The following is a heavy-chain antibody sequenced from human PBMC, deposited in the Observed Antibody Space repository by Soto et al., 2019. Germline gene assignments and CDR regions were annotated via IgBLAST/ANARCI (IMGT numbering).Heavy chain of an antibody. CDR3: ARDYPTQYGDPIDALDI. CDR1: GYAFTSYG. V-gene: IGHV1-18*01. Sequence: SVKLSCKAFGYAFTSYGISWGLQAPGQGLEWMGWISAYNGNTNYAQKLQGRVTMTTDTSTSTAYMELRSLRSDDTAVYYCARDYPTQYGDPIDALDIWGQGTMVTGSS. J-gene: IGHJ3*02. D-gene: IGHD4-17*01. CDR2: ISAYNGNT.